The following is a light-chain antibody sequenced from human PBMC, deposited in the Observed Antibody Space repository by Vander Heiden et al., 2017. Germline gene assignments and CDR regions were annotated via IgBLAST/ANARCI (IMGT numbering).Light chain of an antibody. CDR2: EVS. CDR3: SSYTSSSTFYV. V-gene: IGLV2-14*01. CDR1: SSDVGGYNY. J-gene: IGLJ1*01. Sequence: QSALTQPASVSGSPGQSITISCTGTSSDVGGYNYVSWYQQPPGKAPKLMIYEVSNRPAGVSNRVSGSKSGNTASLTSSGLQAEDEADYYCSSYTSSSTFYVFGTGTKVTVL.